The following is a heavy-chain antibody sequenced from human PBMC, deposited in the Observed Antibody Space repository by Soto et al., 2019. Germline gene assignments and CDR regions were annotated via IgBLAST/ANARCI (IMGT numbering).Heavy chain of an antibody. Sequence: EVHLLESGGALVQPGGSLTLSCAASGFSFSDYAMSWVRQAPGKGLEWVSSISRTGDSAYYADSVKGRFAISRDRSKNGLSLQMNRLRVEETAVYYCAKGPDGSGYYHNWFDSWGQGTLITVSS. CDR3: AKGPDGSGYYHNWFDS. CDR2: ISRTGDSA. CDR1: GFSFSDYA. J-gene: IGHJ5*01. D-gene: IGHD3-22*01. V-gene: IGHV3-23*01.